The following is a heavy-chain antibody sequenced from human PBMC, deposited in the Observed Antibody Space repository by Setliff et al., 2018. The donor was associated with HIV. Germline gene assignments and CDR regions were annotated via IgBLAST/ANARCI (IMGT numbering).Heavy chain of an antibody. V-gene: IGHV4-39*01. D-gene: IGHD1-26*01. CDR3: ARRVVGAIYYFDY. Sequence: SETLSLTCTVSGGSISSSSYYWGWIRQPPGKGLEWIGSIYYSGSTYYNPSLKSRVTIPVDTSKNQFSLKLSSVTAADTAVYYCARRVVGAIYYFDYWGQGTLVTVSS. CDR1: GGSISSSSYY. J-gene: IGHJ4*02. CDR2: IYYSGST.